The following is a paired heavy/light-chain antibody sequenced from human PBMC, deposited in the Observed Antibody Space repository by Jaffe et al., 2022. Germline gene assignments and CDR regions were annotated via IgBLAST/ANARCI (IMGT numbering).Heavy chain of an antibody. CDR1: GGTFSSYA. D-gene: IGHD5-12*01. J-gene: IGHJ6*03. Sequence: QVQLVQSGAEVKKPGSSVKVSCKASGGTFSSYAISWVRQAPGQGLEWMGGIIPIFGTANYAQKFQGRVTITTDESTSTAYMELSSLRSEDTAVYYCARSRGYDSGSDYYYYYMDVWGKGTTVTVSS. CDR3: ARSRGYDSGSDYYYYYMDV. CDR2: IIPIFGTA. V-gene: IGHV1-69*05.
Light chain of an antibody. V-gene: IGKV3-11*01. CDR1: QSVSSY. CDR3: QQRSNWTLT. CDR2: DAS. J-gene: IGKJ4*01. Sequence: EIVLTQSPATLSLSPGERATLSCRASQSVSSYLAWYQQKPGQAPRLLIYDASNRATGIPARFSGSGSGTDFTLTISSLEPEDFAVYYCQQRSNWTLTFGGGTKVEIK.